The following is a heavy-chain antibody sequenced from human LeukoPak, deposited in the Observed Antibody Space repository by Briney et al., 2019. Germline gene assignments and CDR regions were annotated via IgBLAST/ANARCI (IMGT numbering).Heavy chain of an antibody. CDR3: ARRAVADYYYYNMDV. D-gene: IGHD6-19*01. CDR1: GYTFTSYD. J-gene: IGHJ6*03. V-gene: IGHV1-8*03. Sequence: ASVKVSCKASGYTFTSYDINWVRQATGQGLEWMGRMNLNSGNTGYAQKFQGRVTITRNTSISTAYMELSSLRSEDTAVYYCARRAVADYYYYNMDVWGKGTTVTVSS. CDR2: MNLNSGNT.